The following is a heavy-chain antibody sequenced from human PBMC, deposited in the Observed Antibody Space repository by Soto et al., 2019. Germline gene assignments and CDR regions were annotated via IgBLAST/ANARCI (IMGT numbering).Heavy chain of an antibody. D-gene: IGHD2-15*01. Sequence: ASVKVSCKASGYTFTSYDINWVRQATGQGLEWMGWMNPNSGNTGYAQKFQGRVTMTRSTSISTAYMELSSLRSEDTAVYYCARGGPSGGSCYWFEPWGQGTLVTFSP. V-gene: IGHV1-8*01. CDR2: MNPNSGNT. J-gene: IGHJ5*02. CDR3: ARGGPSGGSCYWFEP. CDR1: GYTFTSYD.